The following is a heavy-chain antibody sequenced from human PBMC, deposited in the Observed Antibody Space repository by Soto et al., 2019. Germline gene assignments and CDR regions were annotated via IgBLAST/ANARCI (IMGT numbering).Heavy chain of an antibody. Sequence: SETLSLTCAVYGGSFSGYYWSWIRQPPGKGLEWIGEINHSGSTNYNPSLKSRVTISVDTSKNQFSLKLSSVTAADTAVYYCARVRAAGGFHSIHYYYTVLAFWVQGTTVPVS. D-gene: IGHD6-13*01. V-gene: IGHV4-34*01. J-gene: IGHJ6*02. CDR1: GGSFSGYY. CDR3: ARVRAAGGFHSIHYYYTVLAF. CDR2: INHSGST.